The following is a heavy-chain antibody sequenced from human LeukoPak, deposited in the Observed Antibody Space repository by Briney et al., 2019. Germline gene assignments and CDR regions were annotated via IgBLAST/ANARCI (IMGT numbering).Heavy chain of an antibody. CDR3: ARCLTSYYYYYMDV. D-gene: IGHD4-11*01. CDR2: ISAYNGNT. Sequence: ASVKVSCKASGYTFTSYGISWVRQAPGQGLEWMGWISAYNGNTNYAQKLQGRVTMTTDTSTSTAYMELSSLRSGDTAVYYCARCLTSYYYYYMDVWGKGTTVTVSS. J-gene: IGHJ6*03. V-gene: IGHV1-18*01. CDR1: GYTFTSYG.